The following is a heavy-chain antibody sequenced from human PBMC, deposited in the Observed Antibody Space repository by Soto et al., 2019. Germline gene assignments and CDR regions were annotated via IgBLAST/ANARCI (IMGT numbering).Heavy chain of an antibody. CDR3: AQLALWFGEFGRGY. CDR2: ISNNGDAT. V-gene: IGHV3-23*01. J-gene: IGHJ4*02. CDR1: GIKFRDSA. Sequence: EVFLSESGGGVTQPGGSLRLSYAAPGIKFRDSALSWVRQAPGKGLEWVSSISNNGDATYYADSVKVRFHISRDNSEKTVFLEMNCLRVEDAAVYFCAQLALWFGEFGRGYWGQGALVNVSS. D-gene: IGHD3-10*01.